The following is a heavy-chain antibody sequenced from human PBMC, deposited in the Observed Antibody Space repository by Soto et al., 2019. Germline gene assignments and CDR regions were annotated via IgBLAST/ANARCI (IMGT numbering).Heavy chain of an antibody. CDR1: GGSFSGHY. CDR2: INHSGST. CDR3: ARGRNLYYDILTGYRRLFDP. Sequence: QVQLQQWGAGLLKPSETLSLTCAVYGGSFSGHYWSWIRQPPGKGLEWIGEINHSGSTNYNPSLTSRVTISVDTSKNQLSLKLSSVTAADTALYYCARGRNLYYDILTGYRRLFDPWGQGTLVTVSS. D-gene: IGHD3-9*01. V-gene: IGHV4-34*01. J-gene: IGHJ5*02.